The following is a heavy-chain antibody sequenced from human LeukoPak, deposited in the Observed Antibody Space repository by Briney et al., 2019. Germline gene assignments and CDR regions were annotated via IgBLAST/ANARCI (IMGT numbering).Heavy chain of an antibody. Sequence: LETLSLTCTVSGGSISSYYWSWIRQPPGKGLEWIGDIYYSGRTNYNPSLKSRVTISVDTSKNHFSLKLSSVTAADTAVYYCARRGVINWFDPWGQGTLVTVSS. CDR3: ARRGVINWFDP. D-gene: IGHD3-10*01. CDR2: IYYSGRT. V-gene: IGHV4-59*08. CDR1: GGSISSYY. J-gene: IGHJ5*02.